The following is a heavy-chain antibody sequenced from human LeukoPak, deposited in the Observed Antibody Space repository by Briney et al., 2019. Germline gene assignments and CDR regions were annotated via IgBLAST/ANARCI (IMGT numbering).Heavy chain of an antibody. D-gene: IGHD1-26*01. J-gene: IGHJ4*02. V-gene: IGHV4-39*01. Sequence: SETLSLTCTVSGGSVSSSSYFWGWIRQPPGKGLDWIGSIDDSGSTYYNPSLKSRVTISVDTSKNQFSLRLSSVTAADTAVYYCARVSYSGSYRYFAYWGQGNRVVVSS. CDR3: ARVSYSGSYRYFAY. CDR2: IDDSGST. CDR1: GGSVSSSSYF.